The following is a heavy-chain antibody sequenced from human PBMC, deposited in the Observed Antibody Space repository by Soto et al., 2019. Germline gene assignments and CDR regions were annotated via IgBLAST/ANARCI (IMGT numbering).Heavy chain of an antibody. CDR2: IVPSLDTT. CDR1: GGTFSSSG. J-gene: IGHJ6*02. CDR3: ARWPQPRYTADPCAVDV. D-gene: IGHD3-16*02. Sequence: SVKVSCKASGGTFSSSGFSWVRQAPGQGLEWMGMIVPSLDTTNYTQKFQARVTITADEVTSTAYMELRSLRSEDTAVYYCARWPQPRYTADPCAVDVWGQGTRVTVSS. V-gene: IGHV1-69*11.